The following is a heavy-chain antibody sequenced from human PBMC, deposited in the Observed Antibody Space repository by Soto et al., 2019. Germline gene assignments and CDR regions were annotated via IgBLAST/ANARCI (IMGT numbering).Heavy chain of an antibody. V-gene: IGHV3-30-3*01. CDR3: ARDMTPVGIADTLDY. D-gene: IGHD6-13*01. Sequence: GSLRLSCAASGFIFSNYAMHWVRQAPGKGLEWVAVISYDGSNKYYADSVKGRFTISRDNSKNTLYLQMNSLRAEATAVYYCARDMTPVGIADTLDYWGQGTLVTVSS. J-gene: IGHJ4*02. CDR2: ISYDGSNK. CDR1: GFIFSNYA.